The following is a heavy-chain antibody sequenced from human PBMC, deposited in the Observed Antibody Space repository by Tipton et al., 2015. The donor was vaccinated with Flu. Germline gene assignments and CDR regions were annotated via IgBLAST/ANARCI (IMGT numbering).Heavy chain of an antibody. CDR1: GGSFSTHY. CDR2: ITHVGNT. Sequence: LRLSCDVYGGSFSTHYWSWIRQPPGKGLEWIGEITHVGNTNYNPSLKSRVTILIDASKNQFSLKVTSVTAADSAVYYCARDPGSRMFDPWGQGTLVTVSS. V-gene: IGHV4-34*01. J-gene: IGHJ5*02. CDR3: ARDPGSRMFDP. D-gene: IGHD6-13*01.